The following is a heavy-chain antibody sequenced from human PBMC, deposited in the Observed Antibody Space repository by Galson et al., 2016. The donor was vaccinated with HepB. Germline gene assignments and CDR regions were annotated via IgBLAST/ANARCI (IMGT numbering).Heavy chain of an antibody. CDR2: ITGSGFTM. Sequence: SLRLSCAASGFTFGDYYMSWIRQAPGKGLEWISYITGSGFTMSYADSVKGRFTVSRDNAKSSLFLHMDSLRAEDTALYYCAKDSSAYYYVSFYYYAMDVWGQGTTVTVSS. CDR1: GFTFGDYY. D-gene: IGHD3-22*01. CDR3: AKDSSAYYYVSFYYYAMDV. V-gene: IGHV3-11*01. J-gene: IGHJ6*02.